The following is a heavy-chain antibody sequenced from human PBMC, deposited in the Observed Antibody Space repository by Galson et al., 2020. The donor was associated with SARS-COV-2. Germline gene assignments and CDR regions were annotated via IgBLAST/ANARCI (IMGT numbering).Heavy chain of an antibody. Sequence: SQTPSLTCTVSCGSMTYYYWSWIRQPPGTGLEWIGSFYYSGSTHYNPSLTSRLTISVDTSKNQFSLRLRSVTAADTAVYYCARHWVSSNLDPPAYWGQGTLVSVSS. D-gene: IGHD2-2*01. CDR2: FYYSGST. J-gene: IGHJ4*02. CDR3: ARHWVSSNLDPPAY. CDR1: CGSMTYYY. V-gene: IGHV4-59*08.